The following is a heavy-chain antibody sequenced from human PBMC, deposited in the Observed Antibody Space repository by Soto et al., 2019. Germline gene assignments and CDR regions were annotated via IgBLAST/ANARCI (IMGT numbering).Heavy chain of an antibody. CDR3: AVGFVLVPAGLFDY. CDR1: GFTFNSYW. Sequence: GGSLRLSCAASGFTFNSYWMHWVRQAPGKGLVWVSRINTDGSSTTYADSVKGRFTVSRDNAKNTLYLQMNSLRAEDTAVYYCAVGFVLVPAGLFDYCGQGALVTVSS. CDR2: INTDGSST. D-gene: IGHD2-2*01. J-gene: IGHJ4*02. V-gene: IGHV3-74*01.